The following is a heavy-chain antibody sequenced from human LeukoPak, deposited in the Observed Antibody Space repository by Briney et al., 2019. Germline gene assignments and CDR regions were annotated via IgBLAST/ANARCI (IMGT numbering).Heavy chain of an antibody. CDR3: ARDGFYDSSGYYYLPDAFDI. D-gene: IGHD3-22*01. Sequence: ASVKVSCKASNYTLTSYGFTWVRQAPGQGLEWMGWISAYNGNTNYAQKLQGRVTMTTDTSTSTAYMELRSLRSDDTAVYYCARDGFYDSSGYYYLPDAFDIWGQGTMVTVSS. CDR1: NYTLTSYG. V-gene: IGHV1-18*01. CDR2: ISAYNGNT. J-gene: IGHJ3*02.